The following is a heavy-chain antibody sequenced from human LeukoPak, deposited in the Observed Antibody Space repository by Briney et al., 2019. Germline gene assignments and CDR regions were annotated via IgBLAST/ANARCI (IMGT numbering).Heavy chain of an antibody. CDR1: GFTFSIFW. D-gene: IGHD3-22*01. CDR3: ATSYDSSGNN. J-gene: IGHJ4*02. Sequence: GGSLRLSCAASGFTFSIFWMSWVRQAPGKGLEWVANIKQDGSAKYSVDSVKGRFTISRDNARNSLYLEMNNLRAEDTAIYYCATSYDSSGNNWGQGTLVTVSS. V-gene: IGHV3-7*01. CDR2: IKQDGSAK.